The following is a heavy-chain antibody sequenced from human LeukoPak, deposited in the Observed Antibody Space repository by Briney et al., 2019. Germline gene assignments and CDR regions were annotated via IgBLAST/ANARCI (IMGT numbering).Heavy chain of an antibody. D-gene: IGHD3-3*01. CDR2: MSNDGSIK. V-gene: IGHV3-30*03. CDR3: ARELTIFGVVIQRYDTFDI. Sequence: GGSLRLSCEVSGFTFSSYGMHWVRQAPGKGLEWVAVMSNDGSIKKYANSVKGRFTISRDNSKNTLYLQMDSLRAEDTAVYYCARELTIFGVVIQRYDTFDIWGQGTMVTVSS. CDR1: GFTFSSYG. J-gene: IGHJ3*02.